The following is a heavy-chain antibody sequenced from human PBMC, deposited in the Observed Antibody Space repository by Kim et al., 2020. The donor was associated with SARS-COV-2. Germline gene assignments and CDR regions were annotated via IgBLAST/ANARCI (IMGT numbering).Heavy chain of an antibody. V-gene: IGHV3-7*03. CDR1: GFDFGYHW. J-gene: IGHJ4*02. Sequence: AASGFDFGYHWMGWVRRAPGKGLEWVANVNGHGSEKYYVDSVKCRFTISRDNAGNSLFLQMNSLRAEDTAVYYCARAGSPGSVDFWGPGTLAT. CDR3: ARAGSPGSVDF. D-gene: IGHD5-12*01. CDR2: VNGHGSEK.